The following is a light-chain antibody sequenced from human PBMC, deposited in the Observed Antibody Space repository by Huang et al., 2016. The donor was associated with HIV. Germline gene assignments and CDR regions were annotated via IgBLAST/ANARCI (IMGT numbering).Light chain of an antibody. V-gene: IGKV1-8*01. Sequence: IRMPQSPSSLSASAGDRVTITCRANQDINNFLAWYQQRPGSVPKLLIYDASTLESGVPSRFSGNGSGTDFTLTIGGLHSEDVATYYCQQYDIHPLTFGRGTRVDIK. CDR1: QDINNF. CDR2: DAS. J-gene: IGKJ3*01. CDR3: QQYDIHPLT.